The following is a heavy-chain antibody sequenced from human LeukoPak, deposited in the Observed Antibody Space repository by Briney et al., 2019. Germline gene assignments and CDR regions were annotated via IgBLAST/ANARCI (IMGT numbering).Heavy chain of an antibody. CDR1: GFTFSSYA. V-gene: IGHV3-30*01. J-gene: IGHJ4*02. CDR2: ISYDGSNK. Sequence: PGRSLRLSCAASGFTFSSYAMHWVRQAPGKGLEWVAVISYDGSNKFYADSVKGRFTISRDNSKNTLFLQMNSLSAEDTAVYYCARDRSQRAYSYGPDGEWGQGTLVTVSS. CDR3: ARDRSQRAYSYGPDGE. D-gene: IGHD5-18*01.